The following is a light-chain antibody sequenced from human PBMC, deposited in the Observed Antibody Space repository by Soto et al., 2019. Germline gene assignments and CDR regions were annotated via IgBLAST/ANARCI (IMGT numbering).Light chain of an antibody. CDR1: SGHSSYA. CDR2: LNSDGSH. J-gene: IGLJ2*01. CDR3: QVWDRSSDHVV. Sequence: QSVLTQSPSASASLGASVKLTCTLSSGHSSYAIAWHQQQPEKGPRYLMKLNSDGSHSKGDGIPDRFSGSSSGAERYLTISSLQSEDEADYYCQVWDRSSDHVVFGGGTKLTVL. V-gene: IGLV4-69*01.